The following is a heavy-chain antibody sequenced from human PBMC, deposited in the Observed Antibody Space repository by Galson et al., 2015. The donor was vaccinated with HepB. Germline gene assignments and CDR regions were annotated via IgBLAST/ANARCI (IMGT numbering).Heavy chain of an antibody. D-gene: IGHD4-11*01. CDR2: VSGSGDST. V-gene: IGHV3-23*01. Sequence: SLRLSCAASEFTFSSYTMTWVRQAPGKGLEWVSSVSGSGDSTYYADSVKGRFAIYRDNSKNTLYLQMNSLRAEDTAIYYCAKEWFPSTTSDFAFDSWGQGSLVTVSS. CDR1: EFTFSSYT. CDR3: AKEWFPSTTSDFAFDS. J-gene: IGHJ4*02.